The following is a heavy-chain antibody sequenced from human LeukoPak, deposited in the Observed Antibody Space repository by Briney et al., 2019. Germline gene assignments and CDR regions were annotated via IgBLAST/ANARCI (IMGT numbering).Heavy chain of an antibody. CDR3: AKEKTVAGWYFDL. D-gene: IGHD6-19*01. V-gene: IGHV3-7*01. J-gene: IGHJ2*01. Sequence: GGSLRLSCLASGFPFDNYWMSWVRQRPGKGLEWVANIKSDGSEEYYADAVKGRLTVSRDNAKNSLFLQMNRLRVEDTAVYYCAKEKTVAGWYFDLWGRGTLVTVSS. CDR2: IKSDGSEE. CDR1: GFPFDNYW.